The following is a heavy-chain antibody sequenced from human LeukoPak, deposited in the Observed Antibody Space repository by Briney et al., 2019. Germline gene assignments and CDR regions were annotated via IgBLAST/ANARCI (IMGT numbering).Heavy chain of an antibody. J-gene: IGHJ4*02. CDR1: GFTFSSYG. D-gene: IGHD1-26*01. CDR3: ARDYSGSEYFFDY. Sequence: PGGSLRLSCAASGFTFSSYGMHWVRQAPGEGLEWVAVIWYDGSNKYYADSVKGRFTISRDNSKNALYLQMNSLRAEDTAVYYCARDYSGSEYFFDYWGQGSLVTVSS. CDR2: IWYDGSNK. V-gene: IGHV3-33*01.